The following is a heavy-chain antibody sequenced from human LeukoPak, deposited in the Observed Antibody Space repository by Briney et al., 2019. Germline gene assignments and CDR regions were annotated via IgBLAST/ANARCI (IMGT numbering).Heavy chain of an antibody. V-gene: IGHV5-51*01. CDR1: GYGFSTYW. CDR2: IYPGDSDT. CDR3: ARLRVVGATTSAFDI. J-gene: IGHJ3*02. D-gene: IGHD1-26*01. Sequence: GESLKISCQGSGYGFSTYWIAWVRQMPGKGLEWMGIIYPGDSDTRYSPSFQGQVTISADKSISSAYLQWSSLKASDTAMYYCARLRVVGATTSAFDIWGQGTMVTVSS.